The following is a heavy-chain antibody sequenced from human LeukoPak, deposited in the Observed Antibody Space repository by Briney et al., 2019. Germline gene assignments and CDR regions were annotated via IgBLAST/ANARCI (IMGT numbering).Heavy chain of an antibody. CDR1: GFTFSTYL. V-gene: IGHV3-33*08. CDR3: ARGPLMTTVTTFDY. CDR2: IWYDGNNK. J-gene: IGHJ4*02. Sequence: GGSLRLSCAASGFTFSTYLMHWVRQAPGKGLEWVAVIWYDGNNKYYADSVKGRFTISRDNSKNTLYLQMNSLRAEDTAVYYCARGPLMTTVTTFDYWGQGTLVTVSS. D-gene: IGHD4-17*01.